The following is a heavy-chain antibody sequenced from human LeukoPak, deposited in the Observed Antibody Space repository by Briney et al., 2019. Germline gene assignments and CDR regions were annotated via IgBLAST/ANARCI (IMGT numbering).Heavy chain of an antibody. CDR2: IYYTGST. V-gene: IGHV4-59*01. D-gene: IGHD6-13*01. Sequence: SETLSLTCAVYGGSFSGYYWSWIRQPPGKGLEYIGYIYYTGSTNYNPSLKSRVTISVDTSKNQFSLKLSSVTAADTAVYYCARGAAAVYWGQGALVTVSS. CDR1: GGSFSGYY. J-gene: IGHJ4*02. CDR3: ARGAAAVY.